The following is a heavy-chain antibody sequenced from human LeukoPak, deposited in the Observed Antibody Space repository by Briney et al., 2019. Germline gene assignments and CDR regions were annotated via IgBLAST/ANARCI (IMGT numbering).Heavy chain of an antibody. D-gene: IGHD2-2*01. V-gene: IGHV3-21*01. Sequence: GGSLRLSCAASGFTFSSYSMNWVRQAPGKGLEWVSSISSSSSYIYYADSVKGRFTISRDNAKNSLYLQMNSLRAEDTAAYYCARFYCSSTSCFAFDIWGQGTMVTVSS. J-gene: IGHJ3*02. CDR1: GFTFSSYS. CDR2: ISSSSSYI. CDR3: ARFYCSSTSCFAFDI.